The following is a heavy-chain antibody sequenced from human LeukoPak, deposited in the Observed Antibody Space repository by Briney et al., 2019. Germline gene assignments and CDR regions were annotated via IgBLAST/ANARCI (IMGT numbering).Heavy chain of an antibody. CDR1: GYTFTGYY. D-gene: IGHD1-26*01. Sequence: ASVKVSCKASGYTFTGYYMHWVRQAPGQGLEWKGWINPNSGGTNYAQKFQGRVTMTRDTSISTAYMELSRLRSDDTAVYYCARSGRGTYYYFDYWGQGTLVTVSS. CDR2: INPNSGGT. CDR3: ARSGRGTYYYFDY. J-gene: IGHJ4*02. V-gene: IGHV1-2*02.